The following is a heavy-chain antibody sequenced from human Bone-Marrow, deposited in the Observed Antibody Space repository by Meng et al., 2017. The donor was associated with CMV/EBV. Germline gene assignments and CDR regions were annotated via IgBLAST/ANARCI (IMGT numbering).Heavy chain of an antibody. V-gene: IGHV4-39*07. CDR1: GGSISSSTYY. Sequence: SETLSLTCTVSGGSISSSTYYWGWIRQPPGKGLEWIGSIYHSGNTYYNPSLKSRVTISVDTSKSQFSLKLSSVTAANTAVYYCARGEGTTSNGFDYWGQGKLVNVDS. J-gene: IGHJ4*02. D-gene: IGHD2/OR15-2a*01. CDR2: IYHSGNT. CDR3: ARGEGTTSNGFDY.